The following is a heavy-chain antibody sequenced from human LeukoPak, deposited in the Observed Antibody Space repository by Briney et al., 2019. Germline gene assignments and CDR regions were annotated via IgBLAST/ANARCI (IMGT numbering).Heavy chain of an antibody. CDR2: ISYDGSNK. Sequence: PGGSLRLSCAASGFTFSSYAMHWVRQAPGKGLEWAAGISYDGSNKYYADSVKGRFTISRDNSKKTLYLQMNSLRAEDTAVYYCARDLPAVAGRFDYWGQGTLVTVSS. CDR1: GFTFSSYA. J-gene: IGHJ4*02. D-gene: IGHD6-19*01. V-gene: IGHV3-30*04. CDR3: ARDLPAVAGRFDY.